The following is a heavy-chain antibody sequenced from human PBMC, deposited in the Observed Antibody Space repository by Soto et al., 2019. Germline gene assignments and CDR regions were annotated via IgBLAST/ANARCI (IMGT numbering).Heavy chain of an antibody. V-gene: IGHV3-23*01. Sequence: EVQLLESGGGLVQPGGSLRLSCAASGFTFSSYAMSWVRQAPGKGLEWVSAISGSGGNTYYADSVKGRFTISRDNSKNTLYLQMNSLRAEDTDVYYCAKGLAGAHYYGMDVWGQGTTVTVSS. J-gene: IGHJ6*02. CDR3: AKGLAGAHYYGMDV. CDR2: ISGSGGNT. D-gene: IGHD7-27*01. CDR1: GFTFSSYA.